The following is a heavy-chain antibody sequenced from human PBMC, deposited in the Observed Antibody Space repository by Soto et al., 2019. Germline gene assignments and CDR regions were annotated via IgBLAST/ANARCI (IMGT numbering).Heavy chain of an antibody. CDR1: GGSISSSSYY. J-gene: IGHJ6*02. V-gene: IGHV4-39*01. CDR3: AGGWNDAYYYGMDV. D-gene: IGHD1-1*01. CDR2: IYYSGST. Sequence: SETLSLTCTVSGGSISSSSYYWGWIRQPPGKGLEWIGSIYYSGSTYYNPSLKSRVTISVDTSKNQFSLKLSSVTAADTAVYYCAGGWNDAYYYGMDVWGQGTTVTVSS.